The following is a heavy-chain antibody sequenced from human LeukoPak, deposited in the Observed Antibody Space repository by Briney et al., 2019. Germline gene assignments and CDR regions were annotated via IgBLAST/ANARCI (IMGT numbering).Heavy chain of an antibody. CDR3: ARDGYDSLTGYYAYHFDY. D-gene: IGHD3-9*01. CDR1: GFTFSSYA. V-gene: IGHV3-23*01. CDR2: ITYSGGNT. Sequence: GGSLRLSCAASGFTFSSYAMSWVRQAPGKGLEWVSTITYSGGNTYYADSVKGRFTISRDNSRNTLFLQINSLRVEDTALYFCARDGYDSLTGYYAYHFDYWGQGTLVTVSS. J-gene: IGHJ4*02.